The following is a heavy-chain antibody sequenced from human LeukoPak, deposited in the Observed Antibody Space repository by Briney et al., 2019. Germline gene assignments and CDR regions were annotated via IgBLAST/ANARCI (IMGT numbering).Heavy chain of an antibody. V-gene: IGHV3-9*01. CDR1: GFTFDDYA. J-gene: IGHJ4*02. CDR2: ISWNSGSI. D-gene: IGHD3-16*02. CDR3: ARARGYYDYVWGSYRTPYYFDY. Sequence: PGGSLRLSCAASGFTFDDYAMHWVRQAPGKGLEWVSGISWNSGSIGYADSVKGRFTISRDNAKNSLYLQMNSLRAEDTAVYYCARARGYYDYVWGSYRTPYYFDYWGQGTLVTVSS.